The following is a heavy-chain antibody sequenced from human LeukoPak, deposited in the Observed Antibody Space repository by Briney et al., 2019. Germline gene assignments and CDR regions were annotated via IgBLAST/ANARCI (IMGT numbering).Heavy chain of an antibody. D-gene: IGHD5/OR15-5a*01. CDR1: GGSTSNHY. CDR3: ARGVSTITADY. Sequence: SETLSLTCTVSGGSTSNHYWSWIRQAAGKGLEWIGRIYTSGSTNHNPSLKSRVAMSIDTSKNQFSLKLSSVTAADTAVYYCARGVSTITADYWGQGTLVTVSS. CDR2: IYTSGST. J-gene: IGHJ4*02. V-gene: IGHV4-4*07.